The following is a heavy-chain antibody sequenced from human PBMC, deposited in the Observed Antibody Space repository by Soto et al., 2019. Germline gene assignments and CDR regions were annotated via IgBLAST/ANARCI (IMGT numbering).Heavy chain of an antibody. J-gene: IGHJ5*02. CDR1: GYSFTSYW. Sequence: GESLKISCKGSGYSFTSYWISWVRQMPGKGLEWMGRIDPSDSYTNYSPSFKGHVTISADKSISTAYLKWSSLKASDIAMYYCARQAYYDSSGYYHRNWFDPWGQGTLVTVSS. CDR3: ARQAYYDSSGYYHRNWFDP. CDR2: IDPSDSYT. V-gene: IGHV5-10-1*01. D-gene: IGHD3-22*01.